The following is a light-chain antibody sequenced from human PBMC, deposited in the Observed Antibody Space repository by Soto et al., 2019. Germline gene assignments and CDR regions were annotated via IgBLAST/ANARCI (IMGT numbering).Light chain of an antibody. Sequence: IQMTQSPSSLSASVGDRVTITCRASQGIRKDLGWYQQKPGKAPKLLIYGISTLASGVPSRFSGSGSGTEFTLTIRSLQPEDFATYYCLQDSSNPYTFGQGTKLEIK. CDR1: QGIRKD. J-gene: IGKJ2*01. CDR3: LQDSSNPYT. V-gene: IGKV1-6*01. CDR2: GIS.